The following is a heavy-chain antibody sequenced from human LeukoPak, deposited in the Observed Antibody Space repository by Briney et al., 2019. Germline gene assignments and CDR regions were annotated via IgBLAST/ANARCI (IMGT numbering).Heavy chain of an antibody. CDR3: ARKRRGPDARDYYYYMDV. D-gene: IGHD3-10*02. CDR1: GFTFSSYS. CDR2: ISGSGGNT. Sequence: GGSLRLSCAASGFTFSSYSMTWVRLAPGKGLEWVSVISGSGGNTVYADSVKGRFTISRDNSKNTLYLQMNSLRAEDTAVYYCARKRRGPDARDYYYYMDVWGKGTKVTVSS. J-gene: IGHJ6*03. V-gene: IGHV3-23*01.